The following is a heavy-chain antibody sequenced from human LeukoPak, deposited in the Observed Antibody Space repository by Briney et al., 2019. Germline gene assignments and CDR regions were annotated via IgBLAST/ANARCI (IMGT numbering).Heavy chain of an antibody. CDR1: GFTFSSYG. D-gene: IGHD3-22*01. Sequence: GGSLRLSCAASGFTFSSYGMHWVRQAPGKGLEWVAFIRYDGSNKYYADSVKGRFTISRDNAKNSLYLQMNSLRSEDTAVYYCARQGRFYYDSSGYLPYWGQGTLVTVSS. CDR2: IRYDGSNK. V-gene: IGHV3-30*02. CDR3: ARQGRFYYDSSGYLPY. J-gene: IGHJ4*02.